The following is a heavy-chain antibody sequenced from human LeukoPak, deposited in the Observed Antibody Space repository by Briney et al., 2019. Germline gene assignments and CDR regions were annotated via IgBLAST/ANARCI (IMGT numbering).Heavy chain of an antibody. J-gene: IGHJ6*03. CDR2: IIPIFGTA. CDR1: GGTFSSYA. CDR3: ARGYYGSGSYYNPWYYYYYYMDV. V-gene: IGHV1-69*13. D-gene: IGHD3-10*01. Sequence: GASVKVSCKASGGTFSSYAISWVRQAPGQGLEWMGGIIPIFGTANYAQKFQGRVTITADESTCTAYMELSSLRSEDTAVYYCARGYYGSGSYYNPWYYYYYYMDVWGKGTTVTISS.